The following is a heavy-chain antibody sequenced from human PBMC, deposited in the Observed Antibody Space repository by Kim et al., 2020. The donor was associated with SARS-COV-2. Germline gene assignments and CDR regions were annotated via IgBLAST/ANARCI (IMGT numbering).Heavy chain of an antibody. CDR3: AKGGGSYPDVFHI. D-gene: IGHD1-26*01. J-gene: IGHJ3*02. CDR2: ISGSGRST. V-gene: IGHV3-23*01. CDR1: GFTFGNYA. Sequence: GGSLRLSCAASGFTFGNYAMTWVRQAPGEGLEWVSAISGSGRSTYYADSMKGRFTISRDNSNNTLYLQLNGLRGDDTAVYYCAKGGGSYPDVFHIWGHGT.